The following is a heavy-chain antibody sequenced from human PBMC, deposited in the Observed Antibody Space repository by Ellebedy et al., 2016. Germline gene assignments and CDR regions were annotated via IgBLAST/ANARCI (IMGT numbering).Heavy chain of an antibody. V-gene: IGHV4-59*12. CDR1: GAPISRFY. D-gene: IGHD5-24*01. Sequence: SETLSLTCTISGAPISRFYWTWIRQAPGKGLEWIGYVYYGGSTNYNTSLKSRVTLSLDTSKRQLSLKLASVTAADTAMYYCARLEMATYDNIWGRGILVTVSS. CDR3: ARLEMATYDNI. CDR2: VYYGGST. J-gene: IGHJ4*01.